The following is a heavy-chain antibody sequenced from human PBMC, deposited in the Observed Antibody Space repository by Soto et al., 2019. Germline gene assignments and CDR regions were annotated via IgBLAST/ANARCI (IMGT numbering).Heavy chain of an antibody. Sequence: SETLSLTCAVSGGSISSGSYSWSWIRQPPGKGLEWIGYIYHSGSTYYNPSLKSRVTVSVDRSKNQFSLKLSSVTPEDTAVYYCARDWTSSHFDCWGQGTLVTVSS. D-gene: IGHD2-2*01. V-gene: IGHV4-30-2*01. CDR2: IYHSGST. CDR3: ARDWTSSHFDC. CDR1: GGSISSGSYS. J-gene: IGHJ4*02.